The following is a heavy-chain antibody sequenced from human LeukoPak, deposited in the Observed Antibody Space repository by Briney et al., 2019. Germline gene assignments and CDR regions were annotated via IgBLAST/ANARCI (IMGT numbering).Heavy chain of an antibody. Sequence: GEPLKISCKGSGYSFTGYWIGWVRQMPGKGLEWMGIIYPNDLDTRYSPSFQGQVTISADKSISTAYLQWSSLKASDTAMYYCARPAFDYYDSSGYNYFDYWGQGTLVTVSS. V-gene: IGHV5-51*01. CDR2: IYPNDLDT. CDR3: ARPAFDYYDSSGYNYFDY. CDR1: GYSFTGYW. D-gene: IGHD3-22*01. J-gene: IGHJ4*02.